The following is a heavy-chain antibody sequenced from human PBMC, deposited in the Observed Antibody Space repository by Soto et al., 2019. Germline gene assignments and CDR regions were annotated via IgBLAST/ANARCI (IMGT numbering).Heavy chain of an antibody. J-gene: IGHJ4*02. CDR1: DFTLSSYG. CDR2: IRGRGATT. V-gene: IGHV3-23*01. Sequence: EVQLLESGGGLVQPGGSLRLSCAASDFTLSSYGMTWVRQPPGKGLEWVSTIRGRGATTYYADSVKGRFTISRDDSKKPLYLQMNCLRVDETVVYFCAKDVNYDVLTGYYYYWGQGTRVTVSS. CDR3: AKDVNYDVLTGYYYY. D-gene: IGHD3-9*01.